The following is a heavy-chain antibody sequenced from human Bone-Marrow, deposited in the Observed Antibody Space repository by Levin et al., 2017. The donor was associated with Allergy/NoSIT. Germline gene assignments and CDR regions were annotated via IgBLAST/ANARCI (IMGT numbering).Heavy chain of an antibody. D-gene: IGHD2-15*01. Sequence: GESLKISCAASGFTFSSYAMHWVRQAPGKGLEWVAVISYDGSNKYYADSVKGRFTISRDNSKNTLYLQMNSLRAEDTAVYYCARDQSRCSGGSCYTDYYDYGMDVWGQGTTVTVSS. CDR2: ISYDGSNK. J-gene: IGHJ6*02. CDR1: GFTFSSYA. CDR3: ARDQSRCSGGSCYTDYYDYGMDV. V-gene: IGHV3-30-3*01.